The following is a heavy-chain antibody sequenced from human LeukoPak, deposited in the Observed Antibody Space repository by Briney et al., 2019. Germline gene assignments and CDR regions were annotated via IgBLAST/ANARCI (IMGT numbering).Heavy chain of an antibody. CDR1: GFTFDYYW. J-gene: IGHJ4*02. D-gene: IGHD3-22*01. CDR2: INTDGSNT. CDR3: VVWGEDRSGHRFDF. V-gene: IGHV3-74*01. Sequence: GGSLRLSCAASGFTFDYYWMHWVRQAPGKGLMWVSRINTDGSNTHYADSVKGRFTISRDNAKNTLYLQMNGLRVEDTAVYYCVVWGEDRSGHRFDFWGQGTLVTVSP.